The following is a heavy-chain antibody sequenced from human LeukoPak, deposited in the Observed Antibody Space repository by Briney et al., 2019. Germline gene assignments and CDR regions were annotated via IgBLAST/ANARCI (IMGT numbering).Heavy chain of an antibody. D-gene: IGHD3-22*01. V-gene: IGHV3-33*06. Sequence: PGGSLRLSCAASGFTFSSYGMHWVRQAPGKGLEWVAVIWYDGSNKYYADSVKGRFTISRDNSKNTLYLQMNSLRAEDTAVYYCAKGGYYDSSGPRAFDIWGQGTKVTVSS. J-gene: IGHJ3*02. CDR3: AKGGYYDSSGPRAFDI. CDR2: IWYDGSNK. CDR1: GFTFSSYG.